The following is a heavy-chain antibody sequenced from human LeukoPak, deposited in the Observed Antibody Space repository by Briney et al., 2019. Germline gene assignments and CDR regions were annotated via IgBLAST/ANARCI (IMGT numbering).Heavy chain of an antibody. CDR2: INSDGSWT. J-gene: IGHJ4*02. D-gene: IGHD2/OR15-2a*01. CDR3: VSFYETY. Sequence: PGGSLRLSCAASGNYWMHRVRQAPGKGLVWVPHINSDGSWTSYADSVKGRFTISKDNAKNTVYLQMNSLRAEDTAVYYCVSFYETYWGRGTLVTVSS. CDR1: GNYW. V-gene: IGHV3-74*01.